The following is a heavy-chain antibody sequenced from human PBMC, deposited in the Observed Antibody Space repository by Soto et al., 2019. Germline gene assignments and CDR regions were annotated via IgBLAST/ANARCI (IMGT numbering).Heavy chain of an antibody. CDR3: ARGRYGDY. Sequence: QVHLVQSGAEVKKPGASVKVSFKGSGYAFTTYGITWVRQAPGQGLEWMGWISAHNGNTNYAQKLQGRVTVTRDTSTSTAYMELRSLRSDDTAVHYCARGRYGDYWGQGALVTVSS. D-gene: IGHD1-1*01. CDR1: GYAFTTYG. CDR2: ISAHNGNT. J-gene: IGHJ4*02. V-gene: IGHV1-18*01.